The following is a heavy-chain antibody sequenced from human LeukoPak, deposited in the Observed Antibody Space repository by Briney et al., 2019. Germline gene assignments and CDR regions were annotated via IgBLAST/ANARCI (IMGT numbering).Heavy chain of an antibody. CDR2: IYYSGST. V-gene: IGHV4-31*03. CDR3: ARGGAVNGFDI. CDR1: GGSISSGGYY. D-gene: IGHD6-19*01. J-gene: IGHJ3*02. Sequence: NPSQTLSLTCTVSGGSISSGGYYWSWIRQHPGKGLEWIGYIYYSGSTYYNPSLKSRVTISVDTSKNQFSLKLSSVTAADTAVYYCARGGAVNGFDIWGQGTRVTVSS.